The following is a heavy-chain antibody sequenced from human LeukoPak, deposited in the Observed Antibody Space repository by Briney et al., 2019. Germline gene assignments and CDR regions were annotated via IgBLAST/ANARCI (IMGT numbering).Heavy chain of an antibody. CDR1: GYTFTNYG. CDR3: ARDQSVRLLQTSSTYFKHVFAI. D-gene: IGHD6-13*01. Sequence: ASVKVSCKTSGYTFTNYGISWVRQAPGLGLEWMGWISAYNGNTNYAQKVQGRVTVTTDTSTSTAYMELRSLRFDDTAVYYCARDQSVRLLQTSSTYFKHVFAIWGQGSMATVSS. J-gene: IGHJ3*02. CDR2: ISAYNGNT. V-gene: IGHV1-18*01.